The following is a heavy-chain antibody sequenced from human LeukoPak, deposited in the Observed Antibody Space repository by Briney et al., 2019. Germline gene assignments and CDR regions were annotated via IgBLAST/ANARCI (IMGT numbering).Heavy chain of an antibody. CDR3: ARESSGSYYVYYFDY. D-gene: IGHD1-26*01. CDR1: GYTFTSYG. CDR2: ISAYNGNT. J-gene: IGHJ4*02. Sequence: ASVKVSCKASGYTFTSYGISWVRQAPGQGLEWMGWISAYNGNTNYAQKLQGRVTMTTDTSTSTAYMELRSLRSDDTAVYYCARESSGSYYVYYFDYWGQGTLVTVSS. V-gene: IGHV1-18*01.